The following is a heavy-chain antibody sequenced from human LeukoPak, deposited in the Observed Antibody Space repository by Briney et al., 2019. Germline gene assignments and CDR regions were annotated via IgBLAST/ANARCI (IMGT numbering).Heavy chain of an antibody. V-gene: IGHV3-23*01. CDR2: INGGGDSA. D-gene: IGHD2-2*01. CDR3: AKGYSSTSYCLDY. J-gene: IGHJ4*02. CDR1: GFTFSSYT. Sequence: GGSLRLSCIASGFTFSSYTMSWVRRAPGKGLEWVSSINGGGDSATYADSVRGRFTISRDNSRNTVFLQVNSLRAEDTAVYYCAKGYSSTSYCLDYWGQGTLVTVSS.